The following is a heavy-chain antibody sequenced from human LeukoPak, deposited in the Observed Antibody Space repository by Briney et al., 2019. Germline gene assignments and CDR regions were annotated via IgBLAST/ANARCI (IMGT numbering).Heavy chain of an antibody. Sequence: ASVKVSCKASGYTFTGYYMHWVRQAPGQGLEWMGWINPNSGGTNYAQKFQGRVTITADESTSTAYMELSSLRSEDTAVYYCARDGYPNYGSGSYYHNWFDPWGQGTLVTVSS. D-gene: IGHD3-10*01. J-gene: IGHJ5*02. CDR3: ARDGYPNYGSGSYYHNWFDP. CDR1: GYTFTGYY. CDR2: INPNSGGT. V-gene: IGHV1-2*02.